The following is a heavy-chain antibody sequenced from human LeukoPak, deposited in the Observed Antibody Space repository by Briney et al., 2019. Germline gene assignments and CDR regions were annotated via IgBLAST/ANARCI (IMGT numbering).Heavy chain of an antibody. Sequence: PGGSLRLSCAASGFTFRSYAMHWVRPAPGKGLEWVAVISYDGSNKYFGDSVKGRFTISRDNSKNTLYLQMDSLRAEDTAIYYCAKAVTSDYHSLYYNYYMDVWGKGTTVTVSS. J-gene: IGHJ6*03. CDR1: GFTFRSYA. CDR3: AKAVTSDYHSLYYNYYMDV. D-gene: IGHD3-10*01. CDR2: ISYDGSNK. V-gene: IGHV3-30*18.